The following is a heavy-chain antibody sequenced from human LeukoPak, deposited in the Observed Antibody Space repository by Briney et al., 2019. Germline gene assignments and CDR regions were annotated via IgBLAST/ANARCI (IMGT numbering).Heavy chain of an antibody. CDR1: GFSFSTYA. CDR2: ITATGRDT. V-gene: IGHV3-23*01. CDR3: AKDGNPYYYGSGHNWFDP. Sequence: QPGGSLRLSCAASGFSFSTYAMNWVRQAPGKRLEWVSSITATGRDTYYALSVKGRITISRDNSKNTLYLQMNSLRAEDTAVYYCAKDGNPYYYGSGHNWFDPWGQGTLVTVSS. J-gene: IGHJ5*02. D-gene: IGHD3-10*01.